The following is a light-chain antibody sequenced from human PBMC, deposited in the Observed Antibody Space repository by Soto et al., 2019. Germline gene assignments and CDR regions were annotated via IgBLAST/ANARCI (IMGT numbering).Light chain of an antibody. J-gene: IGLJ1*01. CDR3: SSYAGSNNYV. Sequence: QSVLTQPPSASGSPGQSVTSSCTGTSSDVGGYNYISWYQQHPGKAPKLMIYEVSKRPSGVPDRFSGSKSGNTASLTVSELQAEDEADYYCSSYAGSNNYVFGTGTKVTVL. V-gene: IGLV2-8*01. CDR1: SSDVGGYNY. CDR2: EVS.